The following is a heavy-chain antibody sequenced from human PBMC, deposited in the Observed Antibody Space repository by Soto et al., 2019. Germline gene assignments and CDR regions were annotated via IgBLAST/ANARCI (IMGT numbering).Heavy chain of an antibody. CDR1: GYTFSNYG. V-gene: IGHV1-18*01. D-gene: IGHD2-2*01. J-gene: IGHJ5*02. Sequence: QVQLVQSGGEVKRPGASVKVSCKTSGYTFSNYGITWVRQAPGQPLEWLGWISLYSDGTNYAQKFQGRVSMTTDTPTTTAYKELRSLRSDDTAVYYCARVLPGAEAWFGTWGQGTLVTVSS. CDR3: ARVLPGAEAWFGT. CDR2: ISLYSDGT.